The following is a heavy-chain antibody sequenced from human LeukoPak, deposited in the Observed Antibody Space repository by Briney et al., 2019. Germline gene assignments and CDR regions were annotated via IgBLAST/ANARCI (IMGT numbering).Heavy chain of an antibody. D-gene: IGHD4-17*01. Sequence: PSETLSLTCTVSGYSISSGYYWGWIRQPPGKGLEWSGSIDHSGSTYYNPSLKSRVTISVDTSKNPCSLKLRSVTAPSTGVCYCARDHYGAYADWFDPWGQGTLVTASS. CDR1: GYSISSGYY. CDR3: ARDHYGAYADWFDP. CDR2: IDHSGST. J-gene: IGHJ5*02. V-gene: IGHV4-38-2*02.